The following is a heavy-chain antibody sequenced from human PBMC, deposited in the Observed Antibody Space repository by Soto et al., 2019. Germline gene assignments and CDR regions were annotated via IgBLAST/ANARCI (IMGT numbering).Heavy chain of an antibody. Sequence: SVKVSCKASGGTFSSYAIIWVRQAPGQGLEWMGGIIPIFGTANYAQKFQGRVTITADESTSTAYMELTRLRSDDTAVYYCAGDPDSHYNDSHASSYPWGQGTLVTVSS. CDR2: IIPIFGTA. D-gene: IGHD3-22*01. CDR1: GGTFSSYA. CDR3: AGDPDSHYNDSHASSYP. V-gene: IGHV1-69*13. J-gene: IGHJ5*02.